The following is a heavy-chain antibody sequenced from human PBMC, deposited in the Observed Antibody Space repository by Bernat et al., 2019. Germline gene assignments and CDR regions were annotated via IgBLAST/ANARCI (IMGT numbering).Heavy chain of an antibody. CDR3: ARRWGPGGVFDTPSHPQYGMDV. V-gene: IGHV4-34*01. Sequence: VQLLQSGGGLVQPGGSLRISCAASGPTFSNYPMSWVRQFPGKGLEWIGEINHSGSTNYNPSLKSRVTISVDTSKNQFSLKLSSVTAADTAVYHCARRWGPGGVFDTPSHPQYGMDVWGQGTTVTVSS. D-gene: IGHD3-10*01. CDR1: GPTFSNYP. CDR2: INHSGST. J-gene: IGHJ6*02.